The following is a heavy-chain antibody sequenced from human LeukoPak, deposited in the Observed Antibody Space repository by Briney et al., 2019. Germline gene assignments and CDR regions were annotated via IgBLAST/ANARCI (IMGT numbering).Heavy chain of an antibody. V-gene: IGHV3-21*01. J-gene: IGHJ4*02. CDR1: GFAFSSYS. CDR3: AKGSGNLDY. CDR2: ITSSSSYI. Sequence: GGSLRLSCAASGFAFSSYSMSWVRQAPGKGLEWVSSITSSSSYIYYADSVKGRFTIFRDNAKNSLYLQMNRLRVEDTAVYYCAKGSGNLDYWGQGTLVTVSS. D-gene: IGHD2/OR15-2a*01.